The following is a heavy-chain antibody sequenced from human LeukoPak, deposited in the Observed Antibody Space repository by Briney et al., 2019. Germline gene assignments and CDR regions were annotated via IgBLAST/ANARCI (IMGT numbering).Heavy chain of an antibody. CDR3: ANDLTGGSYYFAMDV. V-gene: IGHV3-23*01. CDR1: GFIFSIYA. D-gene: IGHD7-27*01. J-gene: IGHJ6*02. CDR2: ISGRGDST. Sequence: GGSLRLSCAASGFIFSIYAMTWVRQAPGKGLEWVSAISGRGDSTYYADSVKGRFTISRDNSKNTLYLQMNNLRAEDTAVYYCANDLTGGSYYFAMDVWGPGTTVTVSS.